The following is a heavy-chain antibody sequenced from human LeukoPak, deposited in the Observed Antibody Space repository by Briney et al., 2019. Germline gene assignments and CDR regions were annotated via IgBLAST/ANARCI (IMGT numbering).Heavy chain of an antibody. CDR3: TRTYGSGSYSPY. CDR2: ITSSSTYI. Sequence: PGGSLRLSCAASGFTFSSYSMDWVRQAPGKGLEWVSSITSSSTYIYYADSVKGRFTVSRDNANNSLYLQMNSLRAEDTALYYCTRTYGSGSYSPYWGQGTLVTVSS. J-gene: IGHJ4*02. D-gene: IGHD3-10*01. V-gene: IGHV3-21*01. CDR1: GFTFSSYS.